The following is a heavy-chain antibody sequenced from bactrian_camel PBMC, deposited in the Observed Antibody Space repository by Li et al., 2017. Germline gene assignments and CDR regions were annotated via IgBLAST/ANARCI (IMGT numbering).Heavy chain of an antibody. CDR3: AAQFLEASCAVVHAIDN. CDR2: IRPGATTI. V-gene: IGHV3S56*01. CDR1: VYTAYSDC. D-gene: IGHD2*01. J-gene: IGHJ4*01. Sequence: HVQLVESGGGSVQAGGSLRLSCVVSVYTAYSDCMGWFRQAPGKEREGVASIRPGATTIAYASSVRGRFSISLDTAKNTVFLQMNGLKPEDTATYYCAAQFLEASCAVVHAIDNWGQGTQVTVS.